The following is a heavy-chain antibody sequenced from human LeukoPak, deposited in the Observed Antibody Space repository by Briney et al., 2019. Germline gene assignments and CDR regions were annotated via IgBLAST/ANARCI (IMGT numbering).Heavy chain of an antibody. Sequence: GGSLRLSCAASGFTFSGSAMHWVRQASGKGLEWVGRIRSKANSYATAYGASVKGRFTISRDDSKNTAYLQMNSLKTEDTAIYYCTREGLWLGDQGFGWGQGTLVTVSS. CDR2: IRSKANSYAT. V-gene: IGHV3-73*01. J-gene: IGHJ4*02. CDR3: TREGLWLGDQGFG. D-gene: IGHD3-10*01. CDR1: GFTFSGSA.